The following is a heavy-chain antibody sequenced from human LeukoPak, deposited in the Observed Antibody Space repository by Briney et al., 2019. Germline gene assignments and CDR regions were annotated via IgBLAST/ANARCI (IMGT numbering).Heavy chain of an antibody. Sequence: GGSLRLSCAASGFTFSTYAMSWVRQAPGKGLEWVANIKQDGSEKYYVDSVKGRFTISRDNAKNSLYLQMNSLRAEDTAVYYCARDPYGGSDYWGQGTLVTVSS. D-gene: IGHD4-23*01. V-gene: IGHV3-7*01. CDR2: IKQDGSEK. CDR1: GFTFSTYA. CDR3: ARDPYGGSDY. J-gene: IGHJ4*02.